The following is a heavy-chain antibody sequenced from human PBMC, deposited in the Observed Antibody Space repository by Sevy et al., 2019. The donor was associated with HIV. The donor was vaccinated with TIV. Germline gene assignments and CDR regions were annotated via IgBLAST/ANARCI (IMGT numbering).Heavy chain of an antibody. J-gene: IGHJ4*02. CDR3: AKDYMLNLWRGYFDS. Sequence: GGSLRLSCAASGLTFNSHAMSWVRQPPGRGLEWVSAISGSGETTVYADSVRGRFTISRDNSKNTLFLVMNGLIAEDTAVYYCAKDYMLNLWRGYFDSWGQGTLVTVSS. D-gene: IGHD3-3*01. V-gene: IGHV3-23*01. CDR2: ISGSGETT. CDR1: GLTFNSHA.